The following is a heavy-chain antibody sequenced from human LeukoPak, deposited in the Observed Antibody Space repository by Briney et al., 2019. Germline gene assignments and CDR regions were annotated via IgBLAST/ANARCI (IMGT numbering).Heavy chain of an antibody. CDR3: ASLYGEYRESRFFQH. CDR1: GFTVSSNY. J-gene: IGHJ1*01. Sequence: GGSLRLSCAASGFTVSSNYMTWVRQAPGKGLEWVSIIYSGGSTYYADSVKGRFTISRDNSKSTLYLQMNSLRDEDTAVYYCASLYGEYRESRFFQHWGQGTLVTVSS. V-gene: IGHV3-53*01. D-gene: IGHD7-27*01. CDR2: IYSGGST.